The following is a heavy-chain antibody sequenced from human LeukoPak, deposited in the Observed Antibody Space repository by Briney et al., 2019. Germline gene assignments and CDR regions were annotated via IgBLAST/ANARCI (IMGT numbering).Heavy chain of an antibody. J-gene: IGHJ4*02. Sequence: GGSLRLSCAASGFTFSNAWMNWVRQAPGKGLEWVGRIKSKTDGGTTDYAAPVKGRFTISRDDPKNTLYLQMNSLKTEDTAVYYCTTDLAAAGIHPFDYWGQGTLVTVSS. V-gene: IGHV3-15*07. CDR1: GFTFSNAW. CDR3: TTDLAAAGIHPFDY. D-gene: IGHD6-13*01. CDR2: IKSKTDGGTT.